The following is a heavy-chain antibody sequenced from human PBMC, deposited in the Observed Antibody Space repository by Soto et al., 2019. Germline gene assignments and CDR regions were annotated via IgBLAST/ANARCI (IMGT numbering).Heavy chain of an antibody. Sequence: ASVKVSCKASGYTFTSYDINWVRQATGQGLEWMGWMNPNSGNTGYAQKFQGRVTMTRNTSISTAYMELSSLRSEDTAVYYCARVVPTYYDILTGYYRRRLSLFDIWGQGTMVTVSS. J-gene: IGHJ3*02. CDR2: MNPNSGNT. CDR1: GYTFTSYD. D-gene: IGHD3-9*01. V-gene: IGHV1-8*01. CDR3: ARVVPTYYDILTGYYRRRLSLFDI.